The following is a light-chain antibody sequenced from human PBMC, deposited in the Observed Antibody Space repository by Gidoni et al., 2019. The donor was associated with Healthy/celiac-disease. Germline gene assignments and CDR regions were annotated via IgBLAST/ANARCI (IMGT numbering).Light chain of an antibody. Sequence: DIVLTPSPATLSLSPGDRATLSCRASQSLSSALAWYQQKPGQAPRLLIYDASNRETGIPARFSGSGSGTDFTLTISSLEPEDFAVYYCQQRSNWRALTFGGGTKVEIK. CDR2: DAS. CDR1: QSLSSA. V-gene: IGKV3-11*01. CDR3: QQRSNWRALT. J-gene: IGKJ4*01.